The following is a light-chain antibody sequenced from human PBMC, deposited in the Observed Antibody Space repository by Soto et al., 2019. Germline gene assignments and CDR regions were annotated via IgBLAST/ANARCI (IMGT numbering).Light chain of an antibody. CDR1: QSVSSNH. V-gene: IGKV3D-20*02. J-gene: IGKJ5*01. CDR3: QQRSNWPH. CDR2: GAS. Sequence: EVVLTQSPGTLSLSPGERATLSCRASQSVSSNHLAWYQQAPGQAPRLLIYGASSRATGIPDRFSGSGSGTDFILTISRLEPEDFAVYYCQQRSNWPHFGQGTRLEI.